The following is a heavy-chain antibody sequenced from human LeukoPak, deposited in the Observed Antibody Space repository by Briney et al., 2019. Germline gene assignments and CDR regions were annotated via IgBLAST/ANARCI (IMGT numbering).Heavy chain of an antibody. V-gene: IGHV3-48*04. Sequence: GGSLRLSCAASGFTFSSYSMNWVRQAPGKGLEWVSYISSSSSTIYYADSVKGRFTISRDNAKNSLYLQMNSLRAEDTAVYYCARGFADNYYGSGSYYNVFPANWFDPWGQGTLVTVSS. CDR1: GFTFSSYS. D-gene: IGHD3-10*01. CDR2: ISSSSSTI. J-gene: IGHJ5*02. CDR3: ARGFADNYYGSGSYYNVFPANWFDP.